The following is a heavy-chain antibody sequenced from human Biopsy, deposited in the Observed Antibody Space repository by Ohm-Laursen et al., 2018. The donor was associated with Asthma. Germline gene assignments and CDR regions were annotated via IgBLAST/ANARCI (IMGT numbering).Heavy chain of an antibody. CDR2: IIPVFGTS. CDR1: GGTFSRYA. D-gene: IGHD4-17*01. J-gene: IGHJ6*02. V-gene: IGHV1-69*13. CDR3: AREVSTVDYGYYYFAMDV. Sequence: ASVKVSCKASGGTFSRYAISWVRQAPGQGLEWMRGIIPVFGTSNYAQKFQGRATFTADGSTSSAYMELSSLTSEDSAVYYCAREVSTVDYGYYYFAMDVWGQGTTVTVSS.